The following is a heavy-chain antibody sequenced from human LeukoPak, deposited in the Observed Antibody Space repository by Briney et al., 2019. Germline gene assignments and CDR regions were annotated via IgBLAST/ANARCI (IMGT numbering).Heavy chain of an antibody. J-gene: IGHJ5*02. Sequence: SQTLSLTWTVSGGSISSGSYYWSWIRQPAGKGLEWIGRIYTSGSTNYNPSLKSRVTISVDTSKNQFSLKLSSVTAADTAVYYCARAVYYDFWSGYYGNWFDPWGQGTLVTVSS. CDR1: GGSISSGSYY. V-gene: IGHV4-61*02. D-gene: IGHD3-3*01. CDR3: ARAVYYDFWSGYYGNWFDP. CDR2: IYTSGST.